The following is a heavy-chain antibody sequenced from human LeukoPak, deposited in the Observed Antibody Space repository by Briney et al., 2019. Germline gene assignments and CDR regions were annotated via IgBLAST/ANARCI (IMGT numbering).Heavy chain of an antibody. CDR3: ARASYDYVWGSYPYAFDI. CDR1: GFTFSSYA. D-gene: IGHD3-16*01. J-gene: IGHJ3*02. CDR2: ISGSGGST. V-gene: IGHV3-23*01. Sequence: GGSLRLSCAASGFTFSSYAMSWVRQAPGKGLEWVSAISGSGGSTYYADSVKGRFTISRDNAKNSLYLQMNSLRAEDTAVYYCARASYDYVWGSYPYAFDIWGQGTMVTVSS.